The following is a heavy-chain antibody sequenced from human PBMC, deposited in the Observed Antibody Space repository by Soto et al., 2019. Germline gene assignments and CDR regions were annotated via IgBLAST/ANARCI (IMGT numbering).Heavy chain of an antibody. V-gene: IGHV4-39*01. J-gene: IGHJ4*02. CDR2: IYYSGST. CDR3: AXHGMDYYDRSGYYYSPYYFDY. D-gene: IGHD3-22*01. Sequence: SETLSLTCSVSGGSISSSSYFWGWIRQPPGKVLEWIVSIYYSGSTYYNPSLKSRVTISLDTSNNQFSLKLSSVTSADTAVYYXAXHGMDYYDRSGYYYSPYYFDYWGQGTLVT. CDR1: GGSISSSSYF.